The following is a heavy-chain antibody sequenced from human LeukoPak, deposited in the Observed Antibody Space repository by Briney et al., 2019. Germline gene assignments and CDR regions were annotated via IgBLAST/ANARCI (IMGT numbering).Heavy chain of an antibody. J-gene: IGHJ6*02. CDR2: FDPEDGEA. CDR1: GYTLTELS. Sequence: ASVKVSCKVSGYTLTELSMHWVRQAPGKGLEWMGGFDPEDGEAIYAQKFQGRVTMTEDTSTDTAYMELSSLRSEDTAVYYCATETYRHYYYGMDVWGQGTTVTVSS. CDR3: ATETYRHYYYGMDV. V-gene: IGHV1-24*01. D-gene: IGHD4-11*01.